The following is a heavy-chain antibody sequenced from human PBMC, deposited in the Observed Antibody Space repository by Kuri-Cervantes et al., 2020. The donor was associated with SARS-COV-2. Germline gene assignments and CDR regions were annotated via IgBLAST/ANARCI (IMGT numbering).Heavy chain of an antibody. D-gene: IGHD3-3*01. V-gene: IGHV1-69*04. CDR1: GGTFSNYA. J-gene: IGHJ5*02. CDR2: IIPNRDIV. CDR3: ARDSSPYVLRFLEWLPAPGRALGP. Sequence: SVKVSCKASGGTFSNYAISWVRQAPGQGLLWLGRIIPNRDIVNYALKFQGRVTLTVDKPTSTAYMELSSLTSEDTAVYYCARDSSPYVLRFLEWLPAPGRALGPWGQGTLVTVSS.